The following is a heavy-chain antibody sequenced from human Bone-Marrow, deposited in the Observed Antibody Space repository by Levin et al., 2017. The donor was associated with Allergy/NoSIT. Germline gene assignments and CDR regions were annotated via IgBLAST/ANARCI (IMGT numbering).Heavy chain of an antibody. J-gene: IGHJ4*02. V-gene: IGHV1-24*01. CDR3: ATDLGGYDRKYYFDY. Sequence: GASVKVSCKVSGYTLTELSMHWVRQAPGKGLEWMGGFDPEDGETIYAQKFQGRVTMTEDTSTDTAYMELSSLRSEDTAVYYCATDLGGYDRKYYFDYWGQGTLVTVSS. CDR2: FDPEDGET. CDR1: GYTLTELS. D-gene: IGHD5-12*01.